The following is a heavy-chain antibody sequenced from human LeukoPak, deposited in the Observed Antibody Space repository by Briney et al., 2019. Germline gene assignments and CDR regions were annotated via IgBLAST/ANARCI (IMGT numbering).Heavy chain of an antibody. CDR1: GGSISTSNYY. D-gene: IGHD1-26*01. V-gene: IGHV4-39*01. CDR3: ARQGGIVGAI. J-gene: IGHJ4*02. Sequence: SETLSLTCTVSGGSISTSNYYWGWIRQPPGKGLEWIGNIFYSGSTYYNPSLKSRVTISVDTSKNQFSLKLSSVTAADTAVYYCARQGGIVGAIWGQGTLVTVSS. CDR2: IFYSGST.